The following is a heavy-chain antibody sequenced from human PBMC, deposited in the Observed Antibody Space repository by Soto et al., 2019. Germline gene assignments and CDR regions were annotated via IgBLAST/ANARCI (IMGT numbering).Heavy chain of an antibody. CDR3: AREECSSTSCYPGGV. CDR2: ISSSSSTI. V-gene: IGHV3-48*02. CDR1: GFTFSSYS. Sequence: GGSLRLSCAASGFTFSSYSMNWVRQAPGKGLEWVSYISSSSSTIYYADSVKGRFTISRDNAKNSLYLQMNSLRDEDTAVYYCAREECSSTSCYPGGVWGQGTTVTVSS. D-gene: IGHD2-2*01. J-gene: IGHJ6*02.